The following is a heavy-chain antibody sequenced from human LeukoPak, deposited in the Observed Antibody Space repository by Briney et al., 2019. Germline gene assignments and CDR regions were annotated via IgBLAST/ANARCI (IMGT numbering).Heavy chain of an antibody. Sequence: GGSLRLSCAASGFTFSSNYMSWVRQAPGKGLEWVSVIYSGGSTYYSDSAKERCTISRSNSKNTLYLQMNNLRAEDTTVVYCARWDDYYASSGYSRWGQGPLVTVS. D-gene: IGHD3-22*01. CDR1: GFTFSSNY. J-gene: IGHJ4*02. CDR2: IYSGGST. CDR3: ARWDDYYASSGYSR. V-gene: IGHV3-66*02.